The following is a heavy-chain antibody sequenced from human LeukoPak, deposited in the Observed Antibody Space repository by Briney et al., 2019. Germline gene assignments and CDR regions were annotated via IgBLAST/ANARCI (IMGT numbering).Heavy chain of an antibody. V-gene: IGHV4-34*01. Sequence: PSETLSLTCAVYGGSFSGYYWSWIRQPPGKGLEWIGEINHSGSTNYNPSLKSRGTISVDTSKNQFSLKLSSVTAADTAVYYCARGGRVAAAGRIRNWFDPWGQGTLVTVSS. CDR3: ARGGRVAAAGRIRNWFDP. J-gene: IGHJ5*02. CDR2: INHSGST. CDR1: GGSFSGYY. D-gene: IGHD6-13*01.